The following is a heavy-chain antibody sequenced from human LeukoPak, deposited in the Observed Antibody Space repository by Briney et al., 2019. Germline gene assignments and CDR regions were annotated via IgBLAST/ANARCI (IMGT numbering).Heavy chain of an antibody. CDR1: GFSLSTSGVG. D-gene: IGHD3-3*01. CDR3: AHSADFWSSIMC. Sequence: SGPTLVKPTQTLTLTCTFSGFSLSTSGVGVGWIRQPPVKALEWLALIYWNVNKRYTPSLKNRRTITKETSKNQGVHTMTNMDPVDTATYYCAHSADFWSSIMCWGQGTLVTASS. J-gene: IGHJ4*02. CDR2: IYWNVNK. V-gene: IGHV2-5*01.